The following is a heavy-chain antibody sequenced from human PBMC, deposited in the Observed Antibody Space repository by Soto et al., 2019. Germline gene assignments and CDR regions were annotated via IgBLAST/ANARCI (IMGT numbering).Heavy chain of an antibody. CDR1: GGSISSYY. J-gene: IGHJ6*02. Sequence: QVQLQESGPGLVKPSETLSLTCTVSGGSISSYYWSWIRQPPGKGLEWIGYIYYSGSTNYNPSLKXRITLSXXTSKNQFSLKLSSVTAADTAVYYCAREGYSSGYYYYYGMDVWGQGTTVTVSS. D-gene: IGHD3-22*01. CDR3: AREGYSSGYYYYYGMDV. CDR2: IYYSGST. V-gene: IGHV4-59*01.